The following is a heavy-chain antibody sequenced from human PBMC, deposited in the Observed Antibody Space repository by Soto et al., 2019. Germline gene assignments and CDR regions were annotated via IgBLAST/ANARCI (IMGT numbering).Heavy chain of an antibody. Sequence: QVQLVQSGAEVKKPGASVKVSCKTSGYTFTSYDINWVRQATGQGLEWMGWMNPNTGNTGYAQNLQGRVTLTRDTSISTAYMELSSLRSQDTAVYYCVTTAFASSGWDQGTLVTVSS. CDR1: GYTFTSYD. D-gene: IGHD3-22*01. CDR2: MNPNTGNT. J-gene: IGHJ4*02. V-gene: IGHV1-8*01. CDR3: VTTAFASSG.